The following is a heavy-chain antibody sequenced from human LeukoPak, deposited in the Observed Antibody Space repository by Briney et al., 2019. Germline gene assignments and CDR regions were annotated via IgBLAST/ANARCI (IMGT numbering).Heavy chain of an antibody. Sequence: PSETLSLTCTVSGGSISSSSYYWGWIRQPPGKGLEWIGSIYYSGSTYYNPSLKSRVTISVDTSKNQFSLKLSSVTAADTAVYYCARDFDCGGDCYSLGGYFDYWGQGTLVTVSS. V-gene: IGHV4-39*07. CDR3: ARDFDCGGDCYSLGGYFDY. D-gene: IGHD2-21*02. CDR2: IYYSGST. CDR1: GGSISSSSYY. J-gene: IGHJ4*02.